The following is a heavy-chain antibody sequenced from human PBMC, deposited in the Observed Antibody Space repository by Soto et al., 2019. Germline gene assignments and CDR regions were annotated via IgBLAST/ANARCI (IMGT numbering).Heavy chain of an antibody. D-gene: IGHD6-6*01. Sequence: GGSLRLSCAASGFTFSDYYMSWIRQAPGKGLEWVSYISSSGSTIYYADSVKGRFTISRDNAKNSLYLQMNSLRAEDTAVYYCARAGSSSFYYYYMDVWGKGTTVTVSS. J-gene: IGHJ6*03. V-gene: IGHV3-11*01. CDR3: ARAGSSSFYYYYMDV. CDR2: ISSSGSTI. CDR1: GFTFSDYY.